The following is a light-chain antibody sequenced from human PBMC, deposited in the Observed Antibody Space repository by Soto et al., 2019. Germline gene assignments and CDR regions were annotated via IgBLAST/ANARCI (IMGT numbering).Light chain of an antibody. CDR1: QSISSY. CDR3: QQSHSTSIT. J-gene: IGKJ5*01. V-gene: IGKV1-39*01. Sequence: DIQMTQSPSSLSASVGERVTITCRASQSISSYLNWYKQKPGKAPNLLIYSASTLQSGVPSRFRGSGSGTEFTLTISSLQPEDFATYYCQQSHSTSITFGQGTRLEIK. CDR2: SAS.